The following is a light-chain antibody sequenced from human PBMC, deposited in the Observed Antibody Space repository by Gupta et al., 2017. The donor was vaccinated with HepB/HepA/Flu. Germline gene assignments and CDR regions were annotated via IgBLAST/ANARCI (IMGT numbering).Light chain of an antibody. CDR2: WAS. J-gene: IGKJ4*01. CDR1: QSVLYSSNNKNC. V-gene: IGKV4-1*01. CDR3: QQDDRTFCT. Sequence: DIVMTQSPDSLAVSLGERATINCKSSQSVLYSSNNKNCLAWYQQKTGQPPKLLIYWASTRESGVPDRFSGSGSGTDFTLTISSLQAEDVAVYYCQQDDRTFCTFGGGTKVEIK.